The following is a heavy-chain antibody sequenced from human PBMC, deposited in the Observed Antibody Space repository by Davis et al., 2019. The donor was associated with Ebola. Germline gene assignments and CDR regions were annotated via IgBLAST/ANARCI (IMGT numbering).Heavy chain of an antibody. V-gene: IGHV1-69*13. Sequence: SVKVSCKASGYTFTSYGISWVRQAPGQGLEWMGGIIPMFGSAIYAQKFRGRVTITADESSRTAYMELRSLRSDDTAVFYCARAGYYHDTVDFVGDDGLYYMDVWGAGTTISVSS. D-gene: IGHD3-22*01. CDR1: GYTFTSYG. J-gene: IGHJ6*03. CDR3: ARAGYYHDTVDFVGDDGLYYMDV. CDR2: IIPMFGSA.